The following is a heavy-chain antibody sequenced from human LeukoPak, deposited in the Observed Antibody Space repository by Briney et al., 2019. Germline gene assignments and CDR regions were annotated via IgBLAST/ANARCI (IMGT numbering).Heavy chain of an antibody. V-gene: IGHV4-31*03. CDR3: ARDTLSSAFDI. CDR1: GGSISSGGYS. J-gene: IGHJ3*02. Sequence: TLSLTCTVSGGSISSGGYSWSWIRQHPGKGLEWIGHISCGGSTYHNPSLKSRVTISVDTSKTQFSLKLSSVTAADTAVYYCARDTLSSAFDIWGQGTMVTVSS. CDR2: ISCGGST.